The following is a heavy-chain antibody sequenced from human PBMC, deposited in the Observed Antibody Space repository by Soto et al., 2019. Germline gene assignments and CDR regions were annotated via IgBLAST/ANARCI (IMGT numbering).Heavy chain of an antibody. CDR3: AKDGRISFYYNGMDI. V-gene: IGHV1-18*01. CDR1: GYTFSNYG. D-gene: IGHD3-10*01. CDR2: VTAFNGDT. J-gene: IGHJ6*02. Sequence: QVLLVQSGAEVKRPGASVKVSCKASGYTFSNYGITWVRQAPGHGLEWLGWVTAFNGDTNYAQNVRDRVTLTTDTSTKTSNMELRSQRPDDKSVYSSAKDGRISFYYNGMDIWGQGTTVIVSS.